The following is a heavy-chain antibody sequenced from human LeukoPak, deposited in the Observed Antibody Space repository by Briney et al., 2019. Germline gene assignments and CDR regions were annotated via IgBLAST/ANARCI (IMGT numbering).Heavy chain of an antibody. J-gene: IGHJ4*02. V-gene: IGHV1-2*02. CDR3: ARATFTVTSDY. D-gene: IGHD4-17*01. Sequence: ASVKVSCKASGYTFTGYYIHWVRQAPGQGLEWMGWINPNSGGTNYAQKFQGRVTMTWDTSIRTAYMELSRLRSDDTAVYYCARATFTVTSDYWGQGTLVTVSS. CDR1: GYTFTGYY. CDR2: INPNSGGT.